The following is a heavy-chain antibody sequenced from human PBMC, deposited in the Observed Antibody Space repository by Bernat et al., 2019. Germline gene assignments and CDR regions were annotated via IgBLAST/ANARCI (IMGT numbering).Heavy chain of an antibody. Sequence: QLHLQGSGPGLWRPWEPLSLTGTASAGSFSVIIYSWGWIPQPPGKGLEGIGVFYSGGSTYYNPSLKVRVTISVDTSKNQFSRKHTSVTAADTPVDSCATAGRATYYYGSSGYYGWDALDTWGQGTMVTVSS. J-gene: IGHJ3*02. D-gene: IGHD3-22*01. V-gene: IGHV4-39*01. CDR1: AGSFSVIIYS. CDR2: FYSGGST. CDR3: ATAGRATYYYGSSGYYGWDALDT.